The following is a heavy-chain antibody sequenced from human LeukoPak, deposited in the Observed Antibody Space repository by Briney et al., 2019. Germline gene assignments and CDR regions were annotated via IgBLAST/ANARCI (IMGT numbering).Heavy chain of an antibody. V-gene: IGHV4-34*01. Sequence: ETPSPTPALYGESLRGYYWGWVRQPPGEGEGGVWEINQSGNTNYNPSLKSRVPISVDTSKNQFSLKLSSVTAADTAVYYCARGPREYDILSGHYVWFDPWGQGTLATVSS. CDR1: GESLRGYY. CDR3: ARGPREYDILSGHYVWFDP. J-gene: IGHJ5*02. CDR2: INQSGNT. D-gene: IGHD3-9*01.